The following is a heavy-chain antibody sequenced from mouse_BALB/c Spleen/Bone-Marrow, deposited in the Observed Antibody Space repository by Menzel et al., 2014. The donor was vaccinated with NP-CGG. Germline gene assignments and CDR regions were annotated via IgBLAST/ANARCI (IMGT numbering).Heavy chain of an antibody. J-gene: IGHJ3*01. CDR3: ARGDYYGGSFFAY. CDR2: IDPANGNT. Sequence: VQLKESGADLVKPGASVKLSCTASDFNIKDTYMHWVKQRPEQGLEWIGRIDPANGNTKYDPKFQGKATITADTSSNTAYLQLSSLTSEDTAVYYCARGDYYGGSFFAYWGQGTLVTVSA. V-gene: IGHV14-3*02. CDR1: DFNIKDTY. D-gene: IGHD1-1*01.